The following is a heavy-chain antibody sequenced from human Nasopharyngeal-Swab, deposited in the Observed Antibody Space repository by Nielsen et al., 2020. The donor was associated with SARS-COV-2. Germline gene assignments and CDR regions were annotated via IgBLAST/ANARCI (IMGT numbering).Heavy chain of an antibody. V-gene: IGHV4-59*08. Sequence: GSLRLSSTVSGGSISSYYWSWIRQPPGKGLEWIGYIYYSGSTNYNPSLKSRVTISVDTSKNQFSLKLSSVTAADTAVYYCARYYYDSSGYPNFDYWGQGTLVTVSS. CDR3: ARYYYDSSGYPNFDY. D-gene: IGHD3-22*01. J-gene: IGHJ4*02. CDR2: IYYSGST. CDR1: GGSISSYY.